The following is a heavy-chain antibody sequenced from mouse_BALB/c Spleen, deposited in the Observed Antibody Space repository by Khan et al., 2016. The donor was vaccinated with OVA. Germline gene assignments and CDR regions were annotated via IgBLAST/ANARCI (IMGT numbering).Heavy chain of an antibody. D-gene: IGHD2-12*01. J-gene: IGHJ2*01. V-gene: IGHV5-6-3*01. CDR1: RFPISSYG. Sequence: EVQLLASGGGIVQPGGSLKRSCAASRFPISSYGMSSVRQTPDKRLELVATIDSNGGSTDYPASVKRRFTISGDNAKNALYLQMRSLKSEDTAMYYCARSAIWGEGTTLTVSS. CDR3: ARSAI. CDR2: IDSNGGST.